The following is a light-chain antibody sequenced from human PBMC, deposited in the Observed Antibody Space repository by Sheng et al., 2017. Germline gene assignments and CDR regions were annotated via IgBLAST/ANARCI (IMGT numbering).Light chain of an antibody. CDR1: QSVSTSY. Sequence: EIVLTQSPGTLSLSPGERATLSCRASQSVSTSYLAWYQQKPGQAPRLLIYAASTLQSGVPSKFSGSGSGTDFTLTISSLEPEDFATYYCQQYNSYPLTFGGGTKVEIK. CDR3: QQYNSYPLT. CDR2: AAS. V-gene: IGKV3-20*01. J-gene: IGKJ4*01.